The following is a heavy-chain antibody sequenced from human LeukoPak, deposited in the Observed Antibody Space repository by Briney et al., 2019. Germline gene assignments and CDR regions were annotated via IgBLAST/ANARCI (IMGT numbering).Heavy chain of an antibody. J-gene: IGHJ5*02. CDR1: GFTFSKYG. CDR2: ISGSGGST. D-gene: IGHD6-6*01. V-gene: IGHV3-23*01. CDR3: ARKDWERAARPYTLGWFDP. Sequence: GGSLRLSCAASGFTFSKYGMTWVRQAPGKGLEWVSTISGSGGSTYYADSVKGRFTISRDNSKSTLYLQMNSLRAEDTALYYCARKDWERAARPYTLGWFDPWGQGTLVTVSS.